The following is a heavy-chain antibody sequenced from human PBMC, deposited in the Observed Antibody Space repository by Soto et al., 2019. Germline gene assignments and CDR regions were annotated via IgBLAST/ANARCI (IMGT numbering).Heavy chain of an antibody. V-gene: IGHV4-34*01. CDR2: INHGGSS. CDR1: GGSFSGYY. D-gene: IGHD2-21*02. J-gene: IGHJ6*02. CDR3: ARDLWGYCGTNCYPLDV. Sequence: SETLSLTCAVYGGSFSGYYRSWIRQPPGKGLEWIGEINHGGSSNYNPSLKSRVTISVDTSKNQFSLKLSSVTAADTAVYYCARDLWGYCGTNCYPLDVWGQWTTVT.